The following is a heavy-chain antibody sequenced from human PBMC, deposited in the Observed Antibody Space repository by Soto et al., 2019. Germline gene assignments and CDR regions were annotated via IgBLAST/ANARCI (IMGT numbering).Heavy chain of an antibody. J-gene: IGHJ6*03. Sequence: VSVKVSCKASGYTFTRYGISWVRQAPGQGLEWMGWISAYNGNTNYAQKLQGRVTMTTDTSTSTAYMELRSLRSDDTAVYYCARVRSSSNYYYYYMDVWGKGTTVTVSS. D-gene: IGHD6-6*01. CDR2: ISAYNGNT. CDR3: ARVRSSSNYYYYYMDV. CDR1: GYTFTRYG. V-gene: IGHV1-18*01.